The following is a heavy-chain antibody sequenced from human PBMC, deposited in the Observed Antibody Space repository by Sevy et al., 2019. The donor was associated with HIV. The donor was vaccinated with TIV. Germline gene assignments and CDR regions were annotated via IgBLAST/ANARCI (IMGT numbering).Heavy chain of an antibody. CDR3: ARDVWYCSSTSCYQRLYYYYYGMDV. Sequence: SLRLSCAASGFTFSSYAMHWVRQAPGKGLEWVAVISYDGSNKYYADSVKGRFTISRDNSKNTLYLQMNSLRAEDTAVYYCARDVWYCSSTSCYQRLYYYYYGMDVWGQGTTVTVSS. V-gene: IGHV3-30*04. CDR2: ISYDGSNK. J-gene: IGHJ6*02. CDR1: GFTFSSYA. D-gene: IGHD2-2*01.